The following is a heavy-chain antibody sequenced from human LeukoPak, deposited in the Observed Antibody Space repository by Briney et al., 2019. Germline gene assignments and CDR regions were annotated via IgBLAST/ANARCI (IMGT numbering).Heavy chain of an antibody. CDR3: AKDRTSTWSWDY. Sequence: GRSLRLSCAASGFTFSSYDTHWVRQAPGRGLEWVAIILSDGNDKYYADSVKGRFTISRDNSKDTLDLQMNSLRAEDTAVYYCAKDRTSTWSWDYWGQGTLVIVSS. J-gene: IGHJ4*02. D-gene: IGHD6-13*01. CDR1: GFTFSSYD. V-gene: IGHV3-30*18. CDR2: ILSDGNDK.